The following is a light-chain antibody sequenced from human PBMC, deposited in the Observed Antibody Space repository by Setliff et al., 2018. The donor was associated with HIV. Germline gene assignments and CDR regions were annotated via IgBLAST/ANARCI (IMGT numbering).Light chain of an antibody. CDR2: WAS. CDR1: QSVLYSSNNKNY. V-gene: IGKV4-1*01. CDR3: QQYYSTPLA. Sequence: DIVMTQSPDSLAVSLGERATINCKSSQSVLYSSNNKNYLVWYQQKPGQPPKLLIYWASTRESGVPVRFSGSGSGTDFTLTISSLQAEDVAVYYCQQYYSTPLAFGPGTKVDIK. J-gene: IGKJ3*01.